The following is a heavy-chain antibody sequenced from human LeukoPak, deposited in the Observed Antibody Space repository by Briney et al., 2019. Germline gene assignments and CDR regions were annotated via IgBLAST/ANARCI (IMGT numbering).Heavy chain of an antibody. D-gene: IGHD3-10*01. J-gene: IGHJ4*02. V-gene: IGHV3-30*18. CDR1: GFTFSSYG. CDR3: AKDLVSQRGVGSSEKVDY. CDR2: ISYDGSNK. Sequence: GRSLRLSCAASGFTFSSYGMHWVRQAPGKGLEWVAVISYDGSNKYYADSVKGRFTISRDNSKNTLYLQMNSLRAEDTAVYYCAKDLVSQRGVGSSEKVDYWGQGTLVTVSS.